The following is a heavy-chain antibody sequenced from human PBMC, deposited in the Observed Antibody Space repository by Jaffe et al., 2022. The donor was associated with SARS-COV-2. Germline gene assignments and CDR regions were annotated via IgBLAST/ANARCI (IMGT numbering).Heavy chain of an antibody. CDR3: ARDRSRGGYSSIGYCSSTSCYEATVNWFDP. Sequence: QVQLVQSGAEVKKPGASVKVSCKASGYTFTSYGISWVRQAPGQGLEWMGWISAYNGNTNYAQKLQGRVTMTTDTSTSTAYMELRSLRSDDTAVYYCARDRSRGGYSSIGYCSSTSCYEATVNWFDPWGQGTLVTVSS. CDR2: ISAYNGNT. J-gene: IGHJ5*02. D-gene: IGHD2-2*01. V-gene: IGHV1-18*01. CDR1: GYTFTSYG.